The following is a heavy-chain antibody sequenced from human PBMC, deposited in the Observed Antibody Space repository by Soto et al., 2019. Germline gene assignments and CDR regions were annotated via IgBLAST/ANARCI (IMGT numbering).Heavy chain of an antibody. CDR1: GFTFSSYA. CDR2: ISGSGGST. D-gene: IGHD2-15*01. J-gene: IGHJ4*02. CDR3: AKVHCSGGSCYPDEFFDY. Sequence: GGSLRLSCAASGFTFSSYAMSWVRQAPGKGLEWVSAISGSGGSTYYADSVKGRFTISRDNSKNTLYLQMNSLRAEDTAVYYCAKVHCSGGSCYPDEFFDYWGQGTLVTVSS. V-gene: IGHV3-23*01.